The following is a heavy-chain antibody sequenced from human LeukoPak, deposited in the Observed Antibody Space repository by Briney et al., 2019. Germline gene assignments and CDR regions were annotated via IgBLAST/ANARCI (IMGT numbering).Heavy chain of an antibody. D-gene: IGHD3-10*01. CDR1: GFTFSGSA. V-gene: IGHV3-73*01. J-gene: IGHJ4*02. Sequence: PGGSLRLSCAASGFTFSGSAMHWVRQASGKGLEWVGRIRSKANSYATAYAASVKGRFTISRDDSKNTAYLQMNSLKTEDTAVYYCTAGEGGSGTWSGSGYWGQGTLVSVSS. CDR3: TAGEGGSGTWSGSGY. CDR2: IRSKANSYAT.